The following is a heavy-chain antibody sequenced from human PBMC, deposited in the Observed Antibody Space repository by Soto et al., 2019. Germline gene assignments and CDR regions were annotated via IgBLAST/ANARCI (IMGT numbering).Heavy chain of an antibody. Sequence: GESLKISCKGSGYSFTSYWIGWVRQMPGKGLEWMGIIYPGDSDTNYSPSFQGHVTISADKSISTAYLQWSSPKASDTAMYYCARLKVLRFLEWSGSYYYYGMDVWGQGTTVTVS. CDR2: IYPGDSDT. J-gene: IGHJ6*02. CDR3: ARLKVLRFLEWSGSYYYYGMDV. D-gene: IGHD3-3*01. V-gene: IGHV5-51*01. CDR1: GYSFTSYW.